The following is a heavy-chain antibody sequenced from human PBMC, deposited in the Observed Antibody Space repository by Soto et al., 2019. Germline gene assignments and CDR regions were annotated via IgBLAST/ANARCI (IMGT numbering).Heavy chain of an antibody. CDR3: TLITGTWLDYYYYGMDV. V-gene: IGHV1-69*01. Sequence: QVQLVQSGAEVKKPGSSVKVSCKASGGTFSSYAISWVRQAPGQGLEWMGGSIPIFGTANYAQKFQGRVTITADESTSTAYMELSSLRSEDTAVYYCTLITGTWLDYYYYGMDVWGQGTTVTVSS. D-gene: IGHD1-20*01. J-gene: IGHJ6*02. CDR1: GGTFSSYA. CDR2: SIPIFGTA.